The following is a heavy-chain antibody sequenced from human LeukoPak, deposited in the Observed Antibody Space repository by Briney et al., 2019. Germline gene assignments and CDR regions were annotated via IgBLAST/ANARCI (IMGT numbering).Heavy chain of an antibody. Sequence: GGSLRLSCAASGFSFGTYAMHWVRQAPGKGLEWVALILYDGSLENTADSVRGRFIISRDNSKNTLFLQMNSLRIEDTAVYYRARGAILGGYNLIDDWGQGTLVTVSS. CDR3: ARGAILGGYNLIDD. D-gene: IGHD1-26*01. CDR1: GFSFGTYA. CDR2: ILYDGSLE. J-gene: IGHJ4*02. V-gene: IGHV3-30*04.